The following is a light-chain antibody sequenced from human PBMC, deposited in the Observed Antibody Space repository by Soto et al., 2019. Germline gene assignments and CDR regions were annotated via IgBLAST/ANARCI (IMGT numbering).Light chain of an antibody. CDR2: EVS. J-gene: IGLJ1*01. V-gene: IGLV2-8*01. Sequence: ALTQPPSASGSPGQSVTISCAGTSSDVGGYNYVSWYQQYPGKVPKLMIYEVSERPSGVPDRFSGSKSGNTAFLTVSGLQAEDEADYYCLSYADTAYVFGTGTKVTVL. CDR1: SSDVGGYNY. CDR3: LSYADTAYV.